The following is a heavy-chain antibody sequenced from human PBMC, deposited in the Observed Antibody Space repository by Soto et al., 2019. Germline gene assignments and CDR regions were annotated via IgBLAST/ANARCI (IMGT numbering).Heavy chain of an antibody. CDR1: GFTFSSFS. D-gene: IGHD3-10*01. V-gene: IGHV3-48*01. Sequence: GGSLRLSCAAPGFTFSSFSMSWVRQAPGKGLEWVSYINSGSSTIYYADSVRGRFTISRDNPKNSLYLQMNSLRAEDTAVYYCARPRPGYYFDYWGQGTLVTVSS. J-gene: IGHJ4*02. CDR3: ARPRPGYYFDY. CDR2: INSGSSTI.